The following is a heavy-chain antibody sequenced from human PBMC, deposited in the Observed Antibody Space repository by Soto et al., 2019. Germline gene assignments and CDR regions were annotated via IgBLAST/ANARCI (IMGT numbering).Heavy chain of an antibody. J-gene: IGHJ6*03. D-gene: IGHD2-15*01. Sequence: EVQLVESGGGLVQPGGSLRLSCAASGFTVSSNYMSWVRQAPGKGLEWVSVIYSGGSTYYADSVKGGFTISRDNSKNTLYLQMNRLIAEDTAVYYCARIGGSGYCSGGSCYPIYYYYMDVWGKGTTVTVSS. CDR1: GFTVSSNY. CDR3: ARIGGSGYCSGGSCYPIYYYYMDV. V-gene: IGHV3-66*01. CDR2: IYSGGST.